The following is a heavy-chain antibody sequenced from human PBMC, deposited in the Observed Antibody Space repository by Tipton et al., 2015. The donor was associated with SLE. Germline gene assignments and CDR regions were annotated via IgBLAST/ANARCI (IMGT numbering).Heavy chain of an antibody. Sequence: SLRLSCAASGFTFSYYAVHWVRQAPGKGLEWVAVTSSDGSKILFADSVKGRFTISRDNFQNRLYLQMNSLRAEDTAVYYCARVIAAPPYGMDVWGQGTTVTVSS. CDR3: ARVIAAPPYGMDV. D-gene: IGHD6-13*01. CDR2: TSSDGSKI. J-gene: IGHJ6*02. CDR1: GFTFSYYA. V-gene: IGHV3-30*04.